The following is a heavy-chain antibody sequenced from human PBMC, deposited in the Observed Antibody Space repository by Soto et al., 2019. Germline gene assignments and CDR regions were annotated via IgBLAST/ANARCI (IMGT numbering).Heavy chain of an antibody. Sequence: EVQLVESGGGLVQPGGSLRLSCAASGFTFSSYWMSWVRQAPGKGLEWVANIKQDGSEKYYVDSVKGRFTISRDNAKNSLYLQMNSLRAEDTAVYYCARETGGNSPYYFDYWGQGTLVTVSS. CDR2: IKQDGSEK. CDR1: GFTFSSYW. D-gene: IGHD2-21*02. CDR3: ARETGGNSPYYFDY. V-gene: IGHV3-7*03. J-gene: IGHJ4*02.